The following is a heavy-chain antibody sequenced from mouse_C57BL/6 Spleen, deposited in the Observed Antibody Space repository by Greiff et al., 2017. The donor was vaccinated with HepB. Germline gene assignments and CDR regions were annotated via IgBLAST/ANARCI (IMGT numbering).Heavy chain of an antibody. CDR1: GFNIKDYY. Sequence: EVQLQQSGAELVRPGASVKLSCTASGFNIKDYYMHWVKQRPEQGLEWIGRIDPEDGDTEYAPKFQGKATMTADTSSNTAYLQLSSLTSEDTAVYYCTVITTVVATGNYFDYWGQGTTLTVSS. CDR3: TVITTVVATGNYFDY. D-gene: IGHD1-1*01. J-gene: IGHJ2*01. V-gene: IGHV14-1*01. CDR2: IDPEDGDT.